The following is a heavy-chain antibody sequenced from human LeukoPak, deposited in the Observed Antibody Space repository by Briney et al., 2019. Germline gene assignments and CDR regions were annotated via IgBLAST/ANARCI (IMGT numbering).Heavy chain of an antibody. Sequence: PGGSLRLSCAASGFAFSSYGMHWVRQAPGKGLEWVAVIWYDGSNKYYADSVKGRFTISRDNSKNTLYLQMNRLRAEDTAVYYCARVSRKKYYYDSSGYYYPGDYYYGMDVWGQGTTVTVSS. CDR2: IWYDGSNK. CDR3: ARVSRKKYYYDSSGYYYPGDYYYGMDV. CDR1: GFAFSSYG. J-gene: IGHJ6*02. V-gene: IGHV3-33*01. D-gene: IGHD3-22*01.